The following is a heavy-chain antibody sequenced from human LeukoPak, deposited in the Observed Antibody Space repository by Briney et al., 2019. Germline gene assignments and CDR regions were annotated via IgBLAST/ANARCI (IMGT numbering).Heavy chain of an antibody. V-gene: IGHV3-21*01. CDR3: ARGGVPYYYSYMDV. CDR1: GFTFSSYG. Sequence: PGGSLRLSCAASGFTFSSYGMSWVRQAPGKGLEWLSSISSSSNYIYYADSVKGRFTISRDNAKNSLFLQMNSLRAEDTAVYYCARGGVPYYYSYMDVWGKGTTVTVSS. J-gene: IGHJ6*03. CDR2: ISSSSNYI. D-gene: IGHD2-8*01.